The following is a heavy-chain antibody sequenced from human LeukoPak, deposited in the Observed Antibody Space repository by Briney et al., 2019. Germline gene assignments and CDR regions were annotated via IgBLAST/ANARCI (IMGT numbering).Heavy chain of an antibody. D-gene: IGHD2-2*01. CDR1: GYTFTGYY. V-gene: IGHV1-2*02. CDR3: ALIVVVPAANDY. J-gene: IGHJ4*02. CDR2: INPNSGGT. Sequence: ASVKVSCEASGYTFTGYYMHWVRQAPGQGLEWMGWINPNSGGTNYAQKFQGRVTMTRDTSISTAYMELSRLRSDDTAVYYCALIVVVPAANDYWGQGTLVTVSS.